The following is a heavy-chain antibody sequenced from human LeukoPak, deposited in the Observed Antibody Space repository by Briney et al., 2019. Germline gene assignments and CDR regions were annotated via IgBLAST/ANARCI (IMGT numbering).Heavy chain of an antibody. D-gene: IGHD6-13*01. CDR1: GFTFSSYW. Sequence: GGSLRLSCAASGFTFSSYWMTWVRQAPGKGLEWVANIKRDGSGKNYLDSVKGRFTISRDNAKNTLYLQMNSLRAEDTAVYYCARGVGSSWPGWFDPWGQGTLVTVSS. CDR2: IKRDGSGK. V-gene: IGHV3-7*02. J-gene: IGHJ5*02. CDR3: ARGVGSSWPGWFDP.